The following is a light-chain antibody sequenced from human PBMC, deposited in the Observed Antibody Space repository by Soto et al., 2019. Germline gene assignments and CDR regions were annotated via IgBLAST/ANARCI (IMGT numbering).Light chain of an antibody. Sequence: QSVLTQPPSVSEAPGQKVTISCSGSSSNIGNNYVSWYQQLPGTAPKLLIYDNNKRPSGIPDRFSGSKSGTSATLGITGRQTGDEADYYCGTWDSSLSAWVFGGGTKLTVL. CDR1: SSNIGNNY. V-gene: IGLV1-51*01. J-gene: IGLJ3*02. CDR3: GTWDSSLSAWV. CDR2: DNN.